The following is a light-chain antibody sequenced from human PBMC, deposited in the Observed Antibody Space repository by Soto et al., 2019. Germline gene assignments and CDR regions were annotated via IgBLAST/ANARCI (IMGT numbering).Light chain of an antibody. CDR1: SSNIGAGYD. CDR2: GNN. Sequence: QSVLTQPPSVSGAPGQRVTISCTGSSSNIGAGYDVHWYQDLPGTAPKVLIYGNNIRPSGVPDRFSGSKSATSASLAITGLQAEDEADYYFQSFDLKLSGVVFGGGTKLTVL. CDR3: QSFDLKLSGVV. J-gene: IGLJ2*01. V-gene: IGLV1-40*01.